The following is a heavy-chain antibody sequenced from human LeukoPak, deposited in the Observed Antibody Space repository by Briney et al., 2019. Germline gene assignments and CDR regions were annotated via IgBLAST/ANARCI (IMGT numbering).Heavy chain of an antibody. Sequence: ASVTVSCKASGYTFTSYYMHWVRQAPGQGLERMGIINPSGGSTSYAQKFQGRVTMTRDTSTSTVYMELSTLRAEDTAVYYCARERTCSSTSCYFRWFDPWGQGTLVTVSS. V-gene: IGHV1-46*01. CDR3: ARERTCSSTSCYFRWFDP. CDR2: INPSGGST. CDR1: GYTFTSYY. J-gene: IGHJ5*02. D-gene: IGHD2-2*01.